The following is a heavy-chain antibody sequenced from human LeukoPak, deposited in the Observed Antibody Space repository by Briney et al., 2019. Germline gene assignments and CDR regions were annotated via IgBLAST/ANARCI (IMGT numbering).Heavy chain of an antibody. CDR1: GFTFSSYW. D-gene: IGHD2-15*01. V-gene: IGHV3-7*01. CDR2: IMQDGSEK. J-gene: IGHJ4*02. CDR3: ARGWVDCSRCSCYAFDF. Sequence: PGGSLRLSCAASGFTFSSYWMSCVRQAPGQGLEWVANIMQDGSEKYYVDSVRGRFTISRDNAKKSLYLQMNRLRAEDTAVYYCARGWVDCSRCSCYAFDFWGQGTLVTVSS.